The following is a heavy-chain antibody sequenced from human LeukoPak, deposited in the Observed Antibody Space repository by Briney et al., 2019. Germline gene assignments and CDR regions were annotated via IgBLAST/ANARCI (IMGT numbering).Heavy chain of an antibody. CDR1: GGSFSGYY. V-gene: IGHV4-34*01. Sequence: SETLSLTCAVYGGSFSGYYWSWIRQPPAKGLEWLGEVNHSGSTNYNPSLKSRVTISVDTSKNQFSLKLSSVTAADTAVYYCARIARSIVMATVTTDSEYSDLWGRGSVVTVSS. J-gene: IGHJ2*01. CDR2: VNHSGST. D-gene: IGHD4-17*01. CDR3: ARIARSIVMATVTTDSEYSDL.